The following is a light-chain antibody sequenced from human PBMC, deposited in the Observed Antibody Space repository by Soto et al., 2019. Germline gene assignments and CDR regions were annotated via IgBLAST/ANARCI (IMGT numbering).Light chain of an antibody. CDR1: QSVSSSY. Sequence: IRFTKSAGTLSLSPGERATLSCRASQSVSSSYLAWYQQKPGQAPRLLIYGASSRATGIPDRFSGSGSGTDFTLTVSRLETEDSATYYCQQYCSSPLTFGGGTKVDIK. CDR3: QQYCSSPLT. V-gene: IGKV3-20*01. J-gene: IGKJ4*01. CDR2: GAS.